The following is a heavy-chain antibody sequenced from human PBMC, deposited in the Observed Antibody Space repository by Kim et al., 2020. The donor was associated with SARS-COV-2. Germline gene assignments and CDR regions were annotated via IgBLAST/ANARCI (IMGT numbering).Heavy chain of an antibody. V-gene: IGHV3-30*02. CDR3: TKGDTSGYFLYGMDV. D-gene: IGHD3-22*01. Sequence: DTVQGRFTISRDKSKDTLYLEMNSLKVEDTAVYYCTKGDTSGYFLYGMDVWGQGTTVTVSS. J-gene: IGHJ6*02.